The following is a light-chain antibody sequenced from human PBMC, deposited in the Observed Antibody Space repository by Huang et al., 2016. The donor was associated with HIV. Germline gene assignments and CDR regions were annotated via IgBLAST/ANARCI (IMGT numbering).Light chain of an antibody. V-gene: IGKV1-5*03. CDR2: KAS. CDR1: QGISSW. CDR3: QQYNSYWT. Sequence: DIQMTQSPSTLSASVGDRVTITCRASQGISSWVAWDQPKPGKAPKLLIYKASSLESGVPSRVSGSGSGTEFTLTISSRQPDDFATYYCQQYNSYWTVGQGTKVEIK. J-gene: IGKJ1*01.